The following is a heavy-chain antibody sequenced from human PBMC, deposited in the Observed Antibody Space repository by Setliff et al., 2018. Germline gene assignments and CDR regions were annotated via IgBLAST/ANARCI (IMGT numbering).Heavy chain of an antibody. CDR3: ARETTMTYYFYYMDV. CDR1: GGSITSGSNY. J-gene: IGHJ6*03. D-gene: IGHD4-17*01. V-gene: IGHV4-61*09. CDR2: IDPSGNT. Sequence: SETLSLTCTVSGGSITSGSNYWSWIRQPAGRGLEWMGHIDPSGNTNYHPSLRSRVTISVDTSKNQFSLTLSSVTAADTAVYYCARETTMTYYFYYMDVWGKGTTVTVS.